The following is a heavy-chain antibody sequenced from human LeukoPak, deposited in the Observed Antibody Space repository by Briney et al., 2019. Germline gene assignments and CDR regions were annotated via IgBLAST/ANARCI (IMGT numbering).Heavy chain of an antibody. CDR1: GFTFSNAW. CDR3: TTVHSYYYDSSGYPYFNY. CDR2: IKSKTDGGTT. Sequence: VGSLRLSCAASGFTFSNAWMSWVRQAPGKGLEWVGRIKSKTDGGTTDYAAPVKGRFTISRDDSKNTLYLQMNSLKTEDTAVYYCTTVHSYYYDSSGYPYFNYWGQGTLVTVSS. J-gene: IGHJ4*02. D-gene: IGHD3-22*01. V-gene: IGHV3-15*01.